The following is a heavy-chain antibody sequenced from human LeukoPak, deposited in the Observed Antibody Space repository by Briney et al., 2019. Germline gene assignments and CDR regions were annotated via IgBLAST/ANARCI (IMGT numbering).Heavy chain of an antibody. CDR1: GYTFTGYY. V-gene: IGHV1-2*06. CDR2: INPNSGGT. D-gene: IGHD3-22*01. Sequence: ASVKVSCKASGYTFTGYYMHWVRQAPGQGLEWMGRINPNSGGTNYAQKFQGRVTMTRDTSISTAYMELSRLRSDDTAVYYCARDGSRYYDSSGSSDPWGQGTLVTVSS. CDR3: ARDGSRYYDSSGSSDP. J-gene: IGHJ5*02.